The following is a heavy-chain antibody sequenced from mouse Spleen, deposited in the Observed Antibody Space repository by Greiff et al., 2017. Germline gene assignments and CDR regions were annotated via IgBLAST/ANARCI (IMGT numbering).Heavy chain of an antibody. CDR3: ARDYYGSSFLLDY. V-gene: IGHV1-80*01. Sequence: QVQLKESGAELVKPGASVKISCKASGYAFSSYWMNWVKQRPGKGLEWIGQIYPGDGDTNYNGKFKGKATLTADKSSSTAYMQLSSLTSEDSAVYFCARDYYGSSFLLDYWGQGTSVTVSS. J-gene: IGHJ4*01. CDR2: IYPGDGDT. D-gene: IGHD1-1*01. CDR1: GYAFSSYW.